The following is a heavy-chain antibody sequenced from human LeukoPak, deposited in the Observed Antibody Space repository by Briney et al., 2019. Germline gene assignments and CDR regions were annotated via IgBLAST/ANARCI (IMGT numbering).Heavy chain of an antibody. CDR1: GFTFSNAW. Sequence: PGGSLRVACAASGFTFSNAWMSWVRQAPGKGLEWVGRIKTRTDGGTTDYAAPVKGRFTISRDDSKNTLYLQMNSLKTEDTAVYYCLDESNGYCGQGTLVTVSS. D-gene: IGHD4-11*01. CDR2: IKTRTDGGTT. V-gene: IGHV3-15*01. CDR3: LDESNGY. J-gene: IGHJ4*02.